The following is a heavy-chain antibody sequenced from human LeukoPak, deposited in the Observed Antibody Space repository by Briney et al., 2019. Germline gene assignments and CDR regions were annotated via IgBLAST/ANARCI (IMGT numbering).Heavy chain of an antibody. D-gene: IGHD2-2*01. CDR2: ISSSSSYI. CDR1: GFTFSSYS. CDR3: ARRCSSTSCFDY. V-gene: IGHV3-21*01. J-gene: IGHJ4*02. Sequence: PGGSLRLSCAASGFTFSSYSMNWVRQAPGKGLEWVSSISSSSSYIYYADSVKGRFTISRDNAKNSLYLQMNSLRAEDTAVYYYARRCSSTSCFDYWGQGTLVTVSS.